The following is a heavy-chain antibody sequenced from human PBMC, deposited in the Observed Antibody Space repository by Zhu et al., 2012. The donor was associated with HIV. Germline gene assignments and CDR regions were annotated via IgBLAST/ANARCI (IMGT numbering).Heavy chain of an antibody. Sequence: EVQLLQSGGGLVQPGGSLRLSCAASGFSFSAHAMNWVRQAPGKGLEWVSGIGSDGISHYADSVRGRFTIFRDNSKNILPLQMKSLRAEDTAVYFCARDLYDYSAADYWGPGSPGGRLL. V-gene: IGHV3-23*01. CDR1: GFSFSAHA. CDR3: ARDLYDYSAADY. CDR2: IGSDGIS. D-gene: IGHD4-11*01. J-gene: IGHJ4*02.